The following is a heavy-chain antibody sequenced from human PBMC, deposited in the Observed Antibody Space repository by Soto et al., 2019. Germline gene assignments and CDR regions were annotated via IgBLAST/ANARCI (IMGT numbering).Heavy chain of an antibody. Sequence: GGSLRLSCAASGFIFSSFALHWVRQAPGKGLEWVAVIRYDGTEKYNGDSVKGRFTISRDNSKNTVYLEMTSLKAEDTAVYYGARDFTQVGPLDFWGRGTLVTVSS. CDR2: IRYDGTEK. CDR3: ARDFTQVGPLDF. V-gene: IGHV3-33*01. D-gene: IGHD1-26*01. J-gene: IGHJ4*02. CDR1: GFIFSSFA.